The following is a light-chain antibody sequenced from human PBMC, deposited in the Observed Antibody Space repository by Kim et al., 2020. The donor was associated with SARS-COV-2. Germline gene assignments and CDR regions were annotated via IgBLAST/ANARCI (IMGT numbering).Light chain of an antibody. CDR3: QQYHTGST. V-gene: IGKV1-5*03. CDR1: QNVQNW. CDR2: KAS. Sequence: SASVGDSRTISCRASQNVQNWVAWYQQKPGQVPKLLVEKASHLQSGVPPRFSGSGFGSHFTLTITTLQPDDFASYYCQQYHTGSTFGQGTKVDIK. J-gene: IGKJ1*01.